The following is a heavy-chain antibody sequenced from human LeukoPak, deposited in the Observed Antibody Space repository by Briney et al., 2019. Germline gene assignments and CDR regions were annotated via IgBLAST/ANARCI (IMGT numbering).Heavy chain of an antibody. D-gene: IGHD1-1*01. CDR1: GYSISSGYY. CDR3: ARNWNALSYYYYYMDV. Sequence: SETLSLTRAVSGYSISSGYYWGWIRQPPGKGLEWIGSIYHSGSTYYNPSLKSRVTISVDTSKNQFSLKLSSVTAADTAVYYCARNWNALSYYYYYMDVWGKGTTVTVSS. V-gene: IGHV4-38-2*01. J-gene: IGHJ6*03. CDR2: IYHSGST.